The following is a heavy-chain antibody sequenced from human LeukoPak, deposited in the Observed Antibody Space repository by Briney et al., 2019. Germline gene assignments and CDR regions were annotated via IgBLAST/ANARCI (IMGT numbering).Heavy chain of an antibody. Sequence: SQTLSLTCTVSGGSISSGVSYWSWIRQHPGKGLEWIAYIYYSGSSSYNSSLKSRVTISVDTSKNQFSLKLSSVTAADTAVYYCARDYRFDSGYDLLDAFDVWGQGTMVTVSS. CDR3: ARDYRFDSGYDLLDAFDV. CDR1: GGSISSGVSY. J-gene: IGHJ3*01. V-gene: IGHV4-31*03. CDR2: IYYSGSS. D-gene: IGHD5-12*01.